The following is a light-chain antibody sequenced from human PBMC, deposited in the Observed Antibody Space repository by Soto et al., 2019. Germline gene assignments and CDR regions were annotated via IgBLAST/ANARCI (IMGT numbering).Light chain of an antibody. CDR2: VGS. Sequence: DVVTTQSPLSLPVTPGAPASISCRSSHGLLHPNGYNHFPWYLQKPGQSQQLLIYVGSNRASVVPDRFSGSGSGTDFTLKIIEVETEDVGVYYCMQALQTPCTFGQGTKVEIK. V-gene: IGKV2-28*01. CDR1: HGLLHPNGYNH. CDR3: MQALQTPCT. J-gene: IGKJ1*01.